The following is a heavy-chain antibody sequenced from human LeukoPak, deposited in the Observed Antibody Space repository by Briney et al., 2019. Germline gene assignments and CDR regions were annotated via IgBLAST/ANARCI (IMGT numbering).Heavy chain of an antibody. J-gene: IGHJ4*02. CDR1: GFTFSSYA. CDR2: ISYDGSNK. V-gene: IGHV3-30*14. D-gene: IGHD1-26*01. CDR3: ARATFSGTFYVSFDY. Sequence: GGSLRLSCAASGFTFSSYAMHWVRQAPGKGLEWVAVISYDGSNKNYADSVKGRFTISRDNSKNTLYLQMNSLRAEDTALYYCARATFSGTFYVSFDYWGQGTLVTVSS.